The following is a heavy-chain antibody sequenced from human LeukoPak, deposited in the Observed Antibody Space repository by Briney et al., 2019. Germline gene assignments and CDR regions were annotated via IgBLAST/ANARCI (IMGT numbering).Heavy chain of an antibody. CDR3: ASILSGSYWY. D-gene: IGHD1-26*01. CDR2: ISSSSGTI. V-gene: IGHV3-48*02. Sequence: PGGSLRLSCAASGCTFSSYGMNWVRQAPGKGLEWVSYISSSSGTIYYADSVEGRFTISRDNAKNSLYLQMNSLRDEDTAVYYCASILSGSYWYWGQGTLVTVSS. J-gene: IGHJ4*02. CDR1: GCTFSSYG.